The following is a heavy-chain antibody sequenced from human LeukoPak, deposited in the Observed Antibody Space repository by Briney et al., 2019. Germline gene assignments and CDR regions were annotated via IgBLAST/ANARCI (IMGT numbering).Heavy chain of an antibody. D-gene: IGHD1-26*01. V-gene: IGHV3-33*01. CDR2: IWYDGSNK. CDR1: GFTFSSYG. Sequence: GRSLRLSCAASGFTFSSYGMHWVRQAPGKGLEWVAVIWYDGSNKYYADSVKGRFTISRDNSKNTLYLQMNSLRAEDTAVYYCARDGRYSGSYYADYWGQETLVTVSS. J-gene: IGHJ4*02. CDR3: ARDGRYSGSYYADY.